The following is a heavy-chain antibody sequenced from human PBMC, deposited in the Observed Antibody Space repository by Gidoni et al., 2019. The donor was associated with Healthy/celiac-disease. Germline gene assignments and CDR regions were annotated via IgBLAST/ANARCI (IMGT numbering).Heavy chain of an antibody. V-gene: IGHV3-23*01. D-gene: IGHD3-10*01. Sequence: EVQLLESGGGLVQPGGSLRLSCAASGFTFISYASIWVRQAPGKGLGWVSAISGSGGSTYYADSVKGRFTISRDNSKNTLYLQMNSLRAEDTAVYYCAILRFGEWDFRYDAFDIWGQGTMVTVSS. J-gene: IGHJ3*02. CDR1: GFTFISYA. CDR2: ISGSGGST. CDR3: AILRFGEWDFRYDAFDI.